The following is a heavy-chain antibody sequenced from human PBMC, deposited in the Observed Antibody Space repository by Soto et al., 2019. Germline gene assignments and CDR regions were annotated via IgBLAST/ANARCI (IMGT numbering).Heavy chain of an antibody. CDR3: ARVLYYDSSRRRGYGTDV. CDR2: TYYRSKWYN. D-gene: IGHD3-22*01. Sequence: PSQTLSLTCVSSGDSVSSNSAAWNWIRQSPSRGLEWLGRTYYRSKWYNDYAVSVKSRITINPDTSKNQSSLQLNSVTPEETAVYYCARVLYYDSSRRRGYGTDVWGQRTTVTGSS. CDR1: GDSVSSNSAA. V-gene: IGHV6-1*01. J-gene: IGHJ6*01.